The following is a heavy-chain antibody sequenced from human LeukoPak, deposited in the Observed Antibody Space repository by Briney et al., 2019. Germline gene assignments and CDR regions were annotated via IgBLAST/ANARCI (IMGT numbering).Heavy chain of an antibody. CDR1: GFTLSSNY. V-gene: IGHV3-66*01. D-gene: IGHD3-10*01. CDR3: ARDRSYYGSGSNFDY. CDR2: IYSGGST. Sequence: GGSLRLSCAPSGFTLSSNYMSWVRQAPGKGLEWGSVIYSGGSTYNADSVKGRFTISRDNSKNTLYLQMNSLRAEDTAVYYCARDRSYYGSGSNFDYWGQGTLVTVSS. J-gene: IGHJ4*02.